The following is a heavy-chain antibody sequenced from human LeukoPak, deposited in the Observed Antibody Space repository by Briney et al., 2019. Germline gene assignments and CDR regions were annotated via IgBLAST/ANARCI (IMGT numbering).Heavy chain of an antibody. Sequence: GSLRLSCAASGFTFSTYAMHWVRQAPGKGLEWVAVIWHDGSNKYYADSVKGRFTISRDNSKNTLYLQMDSLRAEDTAVYYCARSQYCSSGSCYRLGDYWGQGTLVTVSS. CDR1: GFTFSTYA. V-gene: IGHV3-33*01. D-gene: IGHD2-15*01. J-gene: IGHJ4*02. CDR3: ARSQYCSSGSCYRLGDY. CDR2: IWHDGSNK.